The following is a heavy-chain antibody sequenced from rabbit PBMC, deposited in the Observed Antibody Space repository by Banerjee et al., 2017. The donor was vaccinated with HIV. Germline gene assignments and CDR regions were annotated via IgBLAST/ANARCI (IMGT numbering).Heavy chain of an antibody. J-gene: IGHJ3*01. V-gene: IGHV1S40*01. Sequence: QSLEESGGDLVKPGASLTLTCTASGFDFSSYWMCWVRQAPGKELEWIACIDASSSGGTYYASWVNGRFTISKTSSTTVTLQMTSLTAADTATYFCARWGGSSYNEFGLWGQGTLVTVS. CDR1: GFDFSSYW. D-gene: IGHD8-1*01. CDR3: ARWGGSSYNEFGL. CDR2: IDASSSGGT.